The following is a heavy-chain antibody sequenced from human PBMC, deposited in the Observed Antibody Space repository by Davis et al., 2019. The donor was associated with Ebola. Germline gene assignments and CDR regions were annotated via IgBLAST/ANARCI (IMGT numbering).Heavy chain of an antibody. CDR1: GYSFITHW. CDR2: FHPGTSDI. CDR3: TSQGHRGSYLIHDY. Sequence: GESLKISCKASGYSFITHWIGWVRQMPGKGLEWMTHFHPGTSDIRYNPSFQGHVTISVDNSITTAYLQWSSLKASDTAMYYCTSQGHRGSYLIHDYWDQGTQVIVSS. J-gene: IGHJ4*02. V-gene: IGHV5-51*01. D-gene: IGHD5-18*01.